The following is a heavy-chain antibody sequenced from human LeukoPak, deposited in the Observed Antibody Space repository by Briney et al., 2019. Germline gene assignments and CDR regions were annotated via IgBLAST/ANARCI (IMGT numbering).Heavy chain of an antibody. D-gene: IGHD3-3*01. J-gene: IGHJ4*02. Sequence: SEPLSLTCTVSGVSISSYYWSRSRRPPGKGLDCIPYIYYTATTNSPPSLKRRVTISVDTSKNQFSLKLTSVTAADTAVYYCARAPRSGFHFDYWGQGTLVTVSS. CDR1: GVSISSYY. CDR2: IYYTATT. V-gene: IGHV4-59*01. CDR3: ARAPRSGFHFDY.